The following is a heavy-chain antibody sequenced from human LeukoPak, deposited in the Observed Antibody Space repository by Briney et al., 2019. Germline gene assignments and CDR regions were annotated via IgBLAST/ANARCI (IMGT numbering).Heavy chain of an antibody. CDR2: ISWNSGSI. CDR3: AKGAGSNWYYFGY. J-gene: IGHJ4*02. CDR1: GFTFDDYA. V-gene: IGHV3-9*01. Sequence: GGSLRLSCASSGFTFDDYAMHWVRQASGKGLEWVAGISWNSGSIGYADSVQGRFTISRDTARDSLYLQMNILRAEDTAFYYCAKGAGSNWYYFGYWGQGTLVTVSS. D-gene: IGHD6-13*01.